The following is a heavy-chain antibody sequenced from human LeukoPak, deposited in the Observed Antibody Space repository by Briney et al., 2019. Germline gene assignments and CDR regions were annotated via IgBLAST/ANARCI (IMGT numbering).Heavy chain of an antibody. Sequence: GGSLRLSCAESTSSVGSNFMSWVRQAPGKGLEWLSVIYTGGSVYSADSVKGRFTISRDYSENTAYLQMNSLTVEDTAVYYCASQYCSGGSCYSNYYYGMDVWGQGTTVTVSS. CDR2: IYTGGSV. J-gene: IGHJ6*02. CDR1: TSSVGSNF. D-gene: IGHD2-15*01. V-gene: IGHV3-66*04. CDR3: ASQYCSGGSCYSNYYYGMDV.